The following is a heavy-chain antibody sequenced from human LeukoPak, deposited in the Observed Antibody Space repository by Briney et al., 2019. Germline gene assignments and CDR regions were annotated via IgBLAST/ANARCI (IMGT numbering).Heavy chain of an antibody. J-gene: IGHJ4*02. CDR2: IWYDGHNK. V-gene: IGHV3-33*01. Sequence: PGGSLRLSCVASGFSFSKYGMHWVRQAPGKGLQWVAIIWYDGHNKYYADSVKGRFTISRDNSKSTLFLEMNDLKAEDTAVYCCAREWGLIAVAGGPGYWGQGTLVNVSS. CDR1: GFSFSKYG. CDR3: AREWGLIAVAGGPGY. D-gene: IGHD6-19*01.